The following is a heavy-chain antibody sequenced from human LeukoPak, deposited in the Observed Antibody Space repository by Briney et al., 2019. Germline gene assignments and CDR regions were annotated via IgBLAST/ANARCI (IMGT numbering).Heavy chain of an antibody. CDR3: ARDQGYYDFWSGYQAH. Sequence: PGGSLRLSCAASGFTFSSYSMNWVRQAPGKGLEWVSSISSSSSYIYYADSVKGRFTISRDNAKNSLYLQMNSLRAEDTAVYYCARDQGYYDFWSGYQAHWGQGTLVTVSS. V-gene: IGHV3-21*01. D-gene: IGHD3-3*01. CDR2: ISSSSSYI. CDR1: GFTFSSYS. J-gene: IGHJ4*02.